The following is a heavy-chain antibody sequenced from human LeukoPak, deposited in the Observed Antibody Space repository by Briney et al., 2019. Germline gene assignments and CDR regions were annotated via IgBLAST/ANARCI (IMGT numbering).Heavy chain of an antibody. CDR1: GFTFSSYA. V-gene: IGHV3-23*01. D-gene: IGHD2-21*02. CDR3: AKDPPIYCGGDCYQDN. Sequence: GGSLRLSCAASGFTFSSYAMSWVRQAPGKGLEWVSAISGSGGSTYYADSVKGRFTISRDNSKNTLYLQMNSLRAEDTAVYYCAKDPPIYCGGDCYQDNWGQGTLVTVSS. J-gene: IGHJ4*02. CDR2: ISGSGGST.